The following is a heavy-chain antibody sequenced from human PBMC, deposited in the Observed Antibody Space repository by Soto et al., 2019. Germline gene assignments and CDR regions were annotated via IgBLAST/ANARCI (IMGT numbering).Heavy chain of an antibody. V-gene: IGHV1-2*04. CDR3: ARGPNYFGAPGYYYYMDV. Sequence: ASVKVSCKASGYTFTGHYIHWLRQAPGQGLEWLGWMNPNGGGTNYAQKFQGWVSMTRDTSISTAYMELTRLRSDDTAVYFCARGPNYFGAPGYYYYMDVWGKGTTVTVSS. J-gene: IGHJ6*03. CDR1: GYTFTGHY. D-gene: IGHD3-3*01. CDR2: MNPNGGGT.